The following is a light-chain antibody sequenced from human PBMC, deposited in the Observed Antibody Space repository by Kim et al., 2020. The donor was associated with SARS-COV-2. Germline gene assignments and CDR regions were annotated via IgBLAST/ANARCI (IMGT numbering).Light chain of an antibody. V-gene: IGLV6-57*03. CDR2: EDN. J-gene: IGLJ2*01. Sequence: KKVTISCTRSSGSIASNYVQWSQPRPGSAPTTVIYEDNQRPSGVPDRFSGSIDSSSNSASLTISGLKTEDEADYYCQSYDSSNHVVFGGGTQLTVL. CDR1: SGSIASNY. CDR3: QSYDSSNHVV.